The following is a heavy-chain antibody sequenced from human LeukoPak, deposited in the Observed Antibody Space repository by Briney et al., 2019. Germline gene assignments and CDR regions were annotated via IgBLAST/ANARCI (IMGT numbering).Heavy chain of an antibody. CDR3: AKLGCSHIPCYANW. D-gene: IGHD2-2*01. CDR1: GFTFDDYX. Sequence: GGSLRLSCAASGFTFDDYXMXXVRQAPGKXXXXXXXXNWYGASTGXADSVXXXFTXSRDNAKNTLYLQMNSLRAEDTALYFCAKLGCSHIPCYANWWGPGTLVTVSS. J-gene: IGHJ4*02. CDR2: XNWYGAST. V-gene: IGHV3-20*04.